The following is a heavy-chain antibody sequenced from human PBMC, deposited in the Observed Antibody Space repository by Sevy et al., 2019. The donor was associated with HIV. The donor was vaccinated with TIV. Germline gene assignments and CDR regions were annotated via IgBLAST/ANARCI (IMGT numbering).Heavy chain of an antibody. CDR3: AGDLIVPTGMFYYGMDV. Sequence: GSLRLSCAASGFTVGTYWMSWVRQAPGKGLQWVASIKQDESEKNYVDSVKGRFTISRDNAKNSLALQMNSLRAGDTAGYYCAGDLIVPTGMFYYGMDVWGQGTTVTVSS. D-gene: IGHD2-2*01. CDR1: GFTVGTYW. J-gene: IGHJ6*02. CDR2: IKQDESEK. V-gene: IGHV3-7*01.